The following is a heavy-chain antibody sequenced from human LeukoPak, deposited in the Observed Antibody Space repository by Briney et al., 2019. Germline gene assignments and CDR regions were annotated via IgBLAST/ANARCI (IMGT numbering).Heavy chain of an antibody. V-gene: IGHV4-59*08. CDR1: GGSISSYY. Sequence: ASETLSLTCTVSGGSISSYYWSWIRQPPGKGLEWIGYIYYSGSTDYNPSLKSRVTISVDTSRNQFSLKLSSVTAADTAVYYCARQANYYGSGSYPDYWGQGTLVTVSS. CDR3: ARQANYYGSGSYPDY. D-gene: IGHD3-10*01. J-gene: IGHJ4*02. CDR2: IYYSGST.